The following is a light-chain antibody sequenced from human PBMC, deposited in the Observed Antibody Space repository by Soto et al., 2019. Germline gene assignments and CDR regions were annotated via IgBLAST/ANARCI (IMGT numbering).Light chain of an antibody. Sequence: QSALTQPASVSGSPGQSITISCTGTSSDVGGYNYVSWYQQHPDKAPKVLIYEATIRPSGVSNRFSGSKSGNTASLTISGLQAEDEADYYCSSYTSSTTPVVFGGGTKLTVL. V-gene: IGLV2-14*01. CDR1: SSDVGGYNY. J-gene: IGLJ3*02. CDR2: EAT. CDR3: SSYTSSTTPVV.